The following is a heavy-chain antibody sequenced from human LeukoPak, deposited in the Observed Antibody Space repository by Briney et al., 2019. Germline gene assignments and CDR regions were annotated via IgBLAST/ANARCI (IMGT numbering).Heavy chain of an antibody. CDR1: GGSISSGGYY. Sequence: PSETLSLTCTVSGGSISSGGYYWSWIRQHPGKGLEWIGYIYYSGSTYYNPSLKSRVTISVDTSKNQFSLKLSSVTAADTAVYYCARVGYYDYVWGSYSGYYFDYWGQGTLVTVSS. V-gene: IGHV4-31*03. J-gene: IGHJ4*02. D-gene: IGHD3-16*01. CDR3: ARVGYYDYVWGSYSGYYFDY. CDR2: IYYSGST.